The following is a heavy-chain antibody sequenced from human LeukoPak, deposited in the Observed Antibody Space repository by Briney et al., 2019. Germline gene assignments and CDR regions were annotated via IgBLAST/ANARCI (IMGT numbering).Heavy chain of an antibody. CDR2: ISSSSSYI. V-gene: IGHV3-21*01. D-gene: IGHD1-26*01. CDR3: ARDTPAFSGPADY. CDR1: GFTFSSYA. J-gene: IGHJ4*02. Sequence: GGSLKLSCAASGFTFSSYAMSWVRQAPGKGLEWVSSISSSSSYIYHADSVQGRFTISRDNAKNSLYLQMNSLRAEDTAVYYCARDTPAFSGPADYWGQGTLVTVSS.